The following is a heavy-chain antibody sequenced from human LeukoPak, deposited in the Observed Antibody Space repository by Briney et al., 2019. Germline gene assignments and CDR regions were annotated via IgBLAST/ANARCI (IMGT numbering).Heavy chain of an antibody. CDR2: ISGSGGST. D-gene: IGHD3-22*01. J-gene: IGHJ4*02. CDR3: AKALYYYDSSGYLYYFDY. Sequence: GGSLRLSCAASGFTFSSYSMNWVRQAPGKGLERVSAISGSGGSTYYADSVKGRFTISRDNSKNTLYLQMNSLRAEDTAVYYCAKALYYYDSSGYLYYFDYWGQGTLVTVSS. V-gene: IGHV3-23*01. CDR1: GFTFSSYS.